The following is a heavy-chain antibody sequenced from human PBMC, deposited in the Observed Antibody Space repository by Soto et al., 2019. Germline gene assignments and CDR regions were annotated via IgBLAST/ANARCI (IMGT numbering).Heavy chain of an antibody. V-gene: IGHV3-30-3*01. CDR2: ISYDGSNK. D-gene: IGHD6-6*01. CDR3: ARDRGEYSSSSGEVDYYYYYGMDV. CDR1: GVTCSRYA. Sequence: PGGSMRLSCAASGVTCSRYAMHWVRQAPGKGLEWVAVISYDGSNKYYADSVKGRFTISRDNSKNTLYLQMNSLRAEDTAVYYCARDRGEYSSSSGEVDYYYYYGMDVWGQGTTVTVSS. J-gene: IGHJ6*02.